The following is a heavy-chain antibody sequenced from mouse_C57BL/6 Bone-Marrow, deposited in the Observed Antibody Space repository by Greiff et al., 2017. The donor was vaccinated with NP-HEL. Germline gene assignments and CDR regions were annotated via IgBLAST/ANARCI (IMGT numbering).Heavy chain of an antibody. CDR1: GYTFTSYT. J-gene: IGHJ3*01. Sequence: VQLVESGAELARPGASVKMSCKASGYTFTSYTMHWVKQRPGQGLEWIGYINPSSGYTKYNQKFKDKATLTADKSSSTAYMQLSSLTSEDSAVYYCAIFLCFAYWGQGTLVTVSA. CDR2: INPSSGYT. V-gene: IGHV1-4*01. CDR3: AIFLCFAY.